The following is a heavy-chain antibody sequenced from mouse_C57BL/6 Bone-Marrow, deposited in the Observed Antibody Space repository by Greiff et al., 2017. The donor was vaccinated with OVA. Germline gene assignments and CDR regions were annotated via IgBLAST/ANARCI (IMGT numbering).Heavy chain of an antibody. CDR3: TRKRKTGNAWFAY. V-gene: IGHV1-5*01. J-gene: IGHJ3*01. CDR1: GYTFTSYW. CDR2: IYPGNSDT. D-gene: IGHD4-1*01. Sequence: VQLQQSGTVLARPGASVKMSCKPSGYTFTSYWMHWVKQRPGQGLEWIGAIYPGNSDTSYNQKFKGKAKLTAVTSASTAYMELSSLTNEDSAVYYCTRKRKTGNAWFAYWGQGTLVTVSA.